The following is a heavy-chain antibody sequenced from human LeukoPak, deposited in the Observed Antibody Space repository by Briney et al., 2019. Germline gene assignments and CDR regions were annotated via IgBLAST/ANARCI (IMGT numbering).Heavy chain of an antibody. CDR3: AKDMSSGTLNYYYGMDV. J-gene: IGHJ6*02. Sequence: PGGSLRLSCAASRFTFDDYAMHWVRQAPGKGLEWVSGISWNSGSIGYADSVKGRFTISRDNAKNSLYLQMNSLRAEDTALYYCAKDMSSGTLNYYYGMDVWGQGTTVTVSS. V-gene: IGHV3-9*01. CDR1: RFTFDDYA. D-gene: IGHD6-25*01. CDR2: ISWNSGSI.